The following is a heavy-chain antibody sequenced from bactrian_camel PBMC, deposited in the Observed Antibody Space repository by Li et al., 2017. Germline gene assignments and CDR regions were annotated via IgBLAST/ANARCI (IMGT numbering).Heavy chain of an antibody. CDR1: GNPISTYY. Sequence: HVQLVESGGGPVQAGGSLRLSCTASGNPISTYYMGWFRQVPGKEREGVAAIQSDGTTTYPDSVKGRFTISKDNAKSTLYLQMNSLKPEDTALYYCATDLSSVVAGGGFFGYWGQGTQVTVS. D-gene: IGHD2*01. CDR3: ATDLSSVVAGGGFFGY. J-gene: IGHJ6*01. CDR2: IQSDGTT. V-gene: IGHV3S57*01.